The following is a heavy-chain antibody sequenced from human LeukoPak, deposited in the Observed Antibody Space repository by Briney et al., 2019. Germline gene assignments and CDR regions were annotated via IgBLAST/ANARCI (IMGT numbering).Heavy chain of an antibody. D-gene: IGHD6-19*01. V-gene: IGHV5-51*01. CDR3: ARLGIAVAGDFDY. CDR2: IYPGDSDT. CDR1: GYSFTSYW. Sequence: GESLKISCKGSGYSFTSYWIGWVRQMPGKGVEWMGIIYPGDSDTRYSLSFQGQVTISADKSISTAYLQWSSLKASDTAMYYCARLGIAVAGDFDYWGQGTLVTVSS. J-gene: IGHJ4*02.